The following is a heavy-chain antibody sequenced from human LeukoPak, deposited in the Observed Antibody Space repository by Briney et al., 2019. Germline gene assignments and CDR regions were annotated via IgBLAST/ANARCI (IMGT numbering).Heavy chain of an antibody. J-gene: IGHJ4*02. CDR2: ISSSGSTI. Sequence: GGSLRLSCAASGFTFSDYYMSWIRQAPGKGLEWVSYISSSGSTIYYADSVKGRFTISRDNAKNSLYLQMNSLRAEDTAVCYCARDSDGYDFWSGYYYYFDYWGQGTLVTVSS. CDR3: ARDSDGYDFWSGYYYYFDY. CDR1: GFTFSDYY. D-gene: IGHD3-3*01. V-gene: IGHV3-11*04.